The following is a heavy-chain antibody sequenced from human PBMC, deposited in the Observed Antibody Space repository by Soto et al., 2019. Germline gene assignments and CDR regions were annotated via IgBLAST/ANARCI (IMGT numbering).Heavy chain of an antibody. D-gene: IGHD2-15*01. CDR2: VIPIFGTA. J-gene: IGHJ4*02. CDR3: ARARVYSNGQPPYFDY. CDR1: GGTFSSYA. Sequence: QVQLVQSGAEVRKPGSSVKVSCKASGGTFSSYAINWVRQAPGQGLEWMGGVIPIFGTANYAQTFQGKVTVTADESTSTAYMELSSLRSEDTAVYYCARARVYSNGQPPYFDYWGQGTLVTVSS. V-gene: IGHV1-69*12.